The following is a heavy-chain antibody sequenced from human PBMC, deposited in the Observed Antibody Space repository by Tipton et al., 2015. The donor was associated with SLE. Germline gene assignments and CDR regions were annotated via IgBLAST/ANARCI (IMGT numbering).Heavy chain of an antibody. CDR3: ARGGLRIAAAGTVGAFDI. V-gene: IGHV1-2*02. Sequence: QLVQSGAEVKKPGASVKVSCKASGYTFTGYYMHWVRQAPGQGLEWMGWINPNSGGTNYAQKFQGRVTMTRDTSISTAYMELSRLRSDDTAVYYCARGGLRIAAAGTVGAFDIWGQGTMVTVSS. CDR1: GYTFTGYY. CDR2: INPNSGGT. D-gene: IGHD6-13*01. J-gene: IGHJ3*02.